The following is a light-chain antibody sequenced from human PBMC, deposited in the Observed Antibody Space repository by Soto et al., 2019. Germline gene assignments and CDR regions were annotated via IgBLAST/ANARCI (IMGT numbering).Light chain of an antibody. J-gene: IGLJ1*01. V-gene: IGLV2-8*01. CDR1: SSDVGGYNY. CDR3: NSYAGSNNFYV. CDR2: EVS. Sequence: QSALTQPPSASGSPGQSVTISCTGTSSDVGGYNYVSWYQHHPGKAPKLIIFEVSQRPSGVPDRFSGSKSSNTASLTVSGLQAEDEADYYCNSYAGSNNFYVFGTGTKVTVL.